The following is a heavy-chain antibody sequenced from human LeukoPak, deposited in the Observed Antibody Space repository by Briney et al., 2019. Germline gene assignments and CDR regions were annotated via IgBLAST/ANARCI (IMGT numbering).Heavy chain of an antibody. D-gene: IGHD1-14*01. CDR1: GFTFSHYS. Sequence: GRSLRLSCAASGFTFSHYSIHWVRQAPGKGLEWVAVISYDGSNKYYADSVKGRFTISRDTSKETVYLQMDSLRAEDTAVYYCARVTSRSGYYFDYWGQGSLVTVSS. J-gene: IGHJ4*02. CDR3: ARVTSRSGYYFDY. CDR2: ISYDGSNK. V-gene: IGHV3-30*03.